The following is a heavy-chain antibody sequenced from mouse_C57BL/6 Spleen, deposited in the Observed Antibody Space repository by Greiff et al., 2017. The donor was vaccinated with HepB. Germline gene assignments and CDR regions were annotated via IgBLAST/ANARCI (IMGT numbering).Heavy chain of an antibody. V-gene: IGHV1-76*01. D-gene: IGHD2-3*01. CDR1: GCTFTDYY. CDR3: ARGYYDYFDY. CDR2: IYPGSGNT. J-gene: IGHJ2*01. Sequence: VQLQQSGAELVRPGASVKLSCKASGCTFTDYYINWVKQRPGQGLEWIARIYPGSGNTYYNEKFKGKATLTAEKSSSTAYMQLSSLTSEDSAVYFCARGYYDYFDYWGQGTTLTVSS.